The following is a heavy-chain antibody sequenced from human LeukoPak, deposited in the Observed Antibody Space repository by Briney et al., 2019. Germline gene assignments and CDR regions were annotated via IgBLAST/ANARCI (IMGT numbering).Heavy chain of an antibody. J-gene: IGHJ4*02. Sequence: NPSETLSLTCTVSGGSISSSTYYWGWISQPPGKGLEWIGSIYYSGSTSYNPSLKSRVTISVDTSKNQFSLKLSSVTATDTAVYYYASHIHLRVYWGQGTLVTVSS. V-gene: IGHV4-39*01. CDR1: GGSISSSTYY. D-gene: IGHD2-2*02. CDR2: IYYSGST. CDR3: ASHIHLRVY.